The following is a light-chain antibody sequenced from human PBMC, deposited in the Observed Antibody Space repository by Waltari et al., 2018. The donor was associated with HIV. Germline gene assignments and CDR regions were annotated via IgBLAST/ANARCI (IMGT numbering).Light chain of an antibody. CDR1: QSVSSY. Sequence: TLSLSPGERATLSCRASQSVSSYLAWYQQKPGQAPRLLIYDASNRATGIPARFSGSGSGTDFTLTISSLEPEDFAVYYCQQRSNWPPLTFGGGNKVEIK. CDR3: QQRSNWPPLT. CDR2: DAS. J-gene: IGKJ4*01. V-gene: IGKV3-11*01.